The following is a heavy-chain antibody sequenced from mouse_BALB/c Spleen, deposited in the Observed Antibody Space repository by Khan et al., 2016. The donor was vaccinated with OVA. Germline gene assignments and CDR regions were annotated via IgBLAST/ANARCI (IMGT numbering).Heavy chain of an antibody. CDR1: GYTFINYW. J-gene: IGHJ2*01. CDR3: ARRGLRWDCDY. D-gene: IGHD1-1*01. Sequence: QIQLVQSGAELAKPGASVKMSCKASGYTFINYWMNWVKQRPGQGLEWIGYINPTTGYTEYNLKFKDKATLTADKSSSTAHMQLSSLTSEDSAVYYCARRGLRWDCDYGGKGTTLTVSS. CDR2: INPTTGYT. V-gene: IGHV1-7*01.